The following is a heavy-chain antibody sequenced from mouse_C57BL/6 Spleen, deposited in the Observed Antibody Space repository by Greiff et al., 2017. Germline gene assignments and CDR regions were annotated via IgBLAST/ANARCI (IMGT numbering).Heavy chain of an antibody. Sequence: QVQLQQPGAELVMPGASVKLSCKASGYTFTSYWMHWVKQRPGQGLEWIGEIDPSDSYTNYNQKFKGKSTLTVDKSSSTAYMQLSSLTSEDSAVYYCARTLYSNYVWFAYWGQGTLVTVSA. V-gene: IGHV1-69*01. CDR1: GYTFTSYW. CDR2: IDPSDSYT. CDR3: ARTLYSNYVWFAY. J-gene: IGHJ3*01. D-gene: IGHD2-5*01.